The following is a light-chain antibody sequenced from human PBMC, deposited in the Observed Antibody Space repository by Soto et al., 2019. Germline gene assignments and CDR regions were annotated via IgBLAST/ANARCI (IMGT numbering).Light chain of an antibody. CDR2: DAN. V-gene: IGLV2-14*01. CDR1: SSDVGDYNY. Sequence: QSALTQPASVSGSPGQSITISCTGTSSDVGDYNYVSWYQQHPGKAPKLMIYDANNRPSGVSNRFTGSKSGNTASLTISGLQAEDEADYYFSSYTSSSTPRVVFGGGTKLTVL. J-gene: IGLJ2*01. CDR3: SSYTSSSTPRVV.